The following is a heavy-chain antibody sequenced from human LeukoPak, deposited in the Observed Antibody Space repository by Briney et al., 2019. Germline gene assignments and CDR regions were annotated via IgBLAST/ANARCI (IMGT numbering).Heavy chain of an antibody. CDR1: GGSISSSSYY. Sequence: PSETLSLTCTVSGGSISSSSYYWGWIRQPPGKGLEWIGSIYYSGSTYYNPSLKSRVTISVDTSKNQFSLKLSSVTAADTAVYYCARPSITMVRGVIHPEWHAFDIWGQGTMVTVSS. D-gene: IGHD3-10*01. CDR3: ARPSITMVRGVIHPEWHAFDI. J-gene: IGHJ3*02. CDR2: IYYSGST. V-gene: IGHV4-39*01.